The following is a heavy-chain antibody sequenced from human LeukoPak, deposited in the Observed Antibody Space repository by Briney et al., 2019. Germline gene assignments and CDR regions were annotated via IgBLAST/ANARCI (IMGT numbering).Heavy chain of an antibody. V-gene: IGHV4-39*01. CDR2: IYYSGST. D-gene: IGHD3-10*01. CDR1: GGSISSSSYY. CDR3: ARTRYYYNSRSYGAPYYFDY. J-gene: IGHJ4*02. Sequence: SETLSLTCTVSGGSISSSSYYWGWIRQPPGKGLEWIGSIYYSGSTYYNPSLKSRVTISVDTSKNQFSLKLSSVTAADTAVYYCARTRYYYNSRSYGAPYYFDYWGQGTLVIVSS.